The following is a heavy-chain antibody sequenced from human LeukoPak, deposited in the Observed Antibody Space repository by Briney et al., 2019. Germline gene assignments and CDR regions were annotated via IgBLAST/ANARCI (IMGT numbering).Heavy chain of an antibody. J-gene: IGHJ3*02. D-gene: IGHD6-13*01. CDR2: ISAYNGNT. CDR1: GYTFTSYG. Sequence: GASVKVSCKASGYTFTSYGISWVRQAPGQGLEWMGWISAYNGNTNYAQKLQGRVTTTTDTSTSTAYMELRSLRSDDTAVYYCAREKHSSSSWYARDAFDIWGQGTMVTVSS. V-gene: IGHV1-18*01. CDR3: AREKHSSSSWYARDAFDI.